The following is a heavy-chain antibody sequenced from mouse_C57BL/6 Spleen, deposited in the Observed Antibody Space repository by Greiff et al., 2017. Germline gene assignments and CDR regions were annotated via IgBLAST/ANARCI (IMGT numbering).Heavy chain of an antibody. CDR1: GYTFTSYW. CDR3: ARVYYGYDEGYAMDY. Sequence: VQLQQPGAELVKPGASVKMSCKASGYTFTSYWITWVKQRPGQGLEWIGDIYPGSGSTNYNEKFKSKATLTVDTSSSTAYMQLSSLTSEDSAVYYCARVYYGYDEGYAMDYWGQGTSVTVSS. D-gene: IGHD2-2*01. CDR2: IYPGSGST. V-gene: IGHV1-55*01. J-gene: IGHJ4*01.